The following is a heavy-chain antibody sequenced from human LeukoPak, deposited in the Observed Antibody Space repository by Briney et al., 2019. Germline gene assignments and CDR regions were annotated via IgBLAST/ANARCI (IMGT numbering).Heavy chain of an antibody. D-gene: IGHD2-15*01. V-gene: IGHV1-69*13. Sequence: SVTVSCKASGGTFSSYAISWVRQAPGQGLEWMGGIIPIFGTANYAQKFQGRVTITADESTSTAYMELSSLRSEDTAVYYCARESGGYHGNDYWGQGTLVTVSS. CDR3: ARESGGYHGNDY. CDR1: GGTFSSYA. J-gene: IGHJ4*02. CDR2: IIPIFGTA.